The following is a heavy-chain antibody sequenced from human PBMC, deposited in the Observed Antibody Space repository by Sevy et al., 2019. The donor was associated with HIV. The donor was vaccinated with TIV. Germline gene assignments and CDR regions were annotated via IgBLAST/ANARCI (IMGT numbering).Heavy chain of an antibody. CDR3: ARDDSSGYYAFDI. J-gene: IGHJ3*02. Sequence: SETLSLTCTVSGGSIISSSYYWGWIRQPPGKGLEWIGSIYYSGSTYYNPSLKSRVTISVDTSKNQFSLKLSSVTAADTAVYYSARDDSSGYYAFDIWGQGTMVTVSS. D-gene: IGHD3-22*01. CDR1: GGSIISSSYY. V-gene: IGHV4-39*01. CDR2: IYYSGST.